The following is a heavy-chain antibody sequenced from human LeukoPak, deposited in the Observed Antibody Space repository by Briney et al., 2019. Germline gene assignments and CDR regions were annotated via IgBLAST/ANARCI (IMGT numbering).Heavy chain of an antibody. Sequence: QTGGSLRLSCAASGFTFSSYAMSWVRPAPGKGLEWVSAISGSGGSTYYADSVKGRFTISRDNSKHTLYLQMNSLRAEDTAVYYCAKVRGTGYNWNDFFDYWGQGTLVTVSS. CDR1: GFTFSSYA. CDR3: AKVRGTGYNWNDFFDY. CDR2: ISGSGGST. D-gene: IGHD1-1*01. J-gene: IGHJ4*02. V-gene: IGHV3-23*01.